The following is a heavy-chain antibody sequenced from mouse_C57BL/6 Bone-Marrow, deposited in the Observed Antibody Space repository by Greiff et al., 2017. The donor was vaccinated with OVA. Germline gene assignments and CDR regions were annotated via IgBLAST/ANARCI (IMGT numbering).Heavy chain of an antibody. Sequence: QVHVKQSGAELVKPGASVKISCKASGYAFSSYWMNWVKQRPGKGLEWIGQIYPGDGDTNYNGKFKGKATLTADKSSSTAYMQLSSLTSEDSAVYFCARRGYYGMGFAYWGQGTLVTVSA. J-gene: IGHJ3*01. CDR1: GYAFSSYW. V-gene: IGHV1-80*01. D-gene: IGHD1-1*01. CDR3: ARRGYYGMGFAY. CDR2: IYPGDGDT.